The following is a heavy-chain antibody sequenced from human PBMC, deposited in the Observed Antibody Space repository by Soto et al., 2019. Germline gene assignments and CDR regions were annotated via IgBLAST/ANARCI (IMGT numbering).Heavy chain of an antibody. CDR3: GRVPAAAAGIGIDH. D-gene: IGHD6-13*01. V-gene: IGHV3-74*01. CDR1: GFTFSSYW. Sequence: EVQLVESGGGLVQPGGSLRLCCAASGFTFSSYWMHWVRQAPGKGLEWVARIHDDGSITNYADSVKGRFTISRDNAKNSLYLQMNSLTAEDTAVSYCGRVPAAAAGIGIDHWGQGILVTVSS. J-gene: IGHJ4*02. CDR2: IHDDGSIT.